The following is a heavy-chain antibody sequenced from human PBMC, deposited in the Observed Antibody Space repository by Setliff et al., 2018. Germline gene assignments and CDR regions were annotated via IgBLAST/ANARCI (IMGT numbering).Heavy chain of an antibody. Sequence: GGSLRLSCAASGFTFSSYGMHWVRQAPGKGLEWVAVIWYDGSSKFYGDSVKGRFTISRDNSKNTLYLQMDSLRSEDTAVYYCARAELLWFGGFDPWGQGTLVTVSS. CDR3: ARAELLWFGGFDP. J-gene: IGHJ5*02. CDR2: IWYDGSSK. D-gene: IGHD3-10*01. CDR1: GFTFSSYG. V-gene: IGHV3-33*01.